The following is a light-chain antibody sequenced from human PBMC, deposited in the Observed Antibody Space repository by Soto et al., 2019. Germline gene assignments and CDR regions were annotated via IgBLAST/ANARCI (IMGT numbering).Light chain of an antibody. Sequence: EIVLTQSPGTLSLSPGERATLSCRASQSVSSIYLAWYQQKPGQAPRLLIYGASSRATGIPDRFSGSGSGTDFTLTISRLEPEDFAVYYWQQYGMSPPLTFGGGTKVEIK. CDR2: GAS. J-gene: IGKJ4*01. CDR3: QQYGMSPPLT. V-gene: IGKV3-20*01. CDR1: QSVSSIY.